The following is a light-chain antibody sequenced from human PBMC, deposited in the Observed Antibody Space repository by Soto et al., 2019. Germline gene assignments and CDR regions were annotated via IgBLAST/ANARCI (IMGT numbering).Light chain of an antibody. CDR1: SSNIGNNY. CDR3: GTWDSCLRV. V-gene: IGLV1-51*01. J-gene: IGLJ1*01. CDR2: DNN. Sequence: QSVLTQPPSVSAAPGQRVTISCSGSSSNIGNNYVSWYQQLPGTAPKLLIYDNNKRPSGIPDRFSGSKSGTSATLGITGLQTGDEADYYCGTWDSCLRVFGPGTKVTVL.